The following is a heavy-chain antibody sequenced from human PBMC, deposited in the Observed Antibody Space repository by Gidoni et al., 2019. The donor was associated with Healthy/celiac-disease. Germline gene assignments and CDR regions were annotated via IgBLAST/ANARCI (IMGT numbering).Heavy chain of an antibody. Sequence: QVQLVQSGAEVKKPGASVTVSCKASGYTFTGYYMHWVRQAPGQGLEWMGWINPNSGGTNYAQKFQGRVTMTRDTSISTAYMELSRLRSDDTAVYYCARELMTTVTRGWFDPWGQGTLVTVSS. J-gene: IGHJ5*02. CDR2: INPNSGGT. CDR1: GYTFTGYY. V-gene: IGHV1-2*02. D-gene: IGHD4-17*01. CDR3: ARELMTTVTRGWFDP.